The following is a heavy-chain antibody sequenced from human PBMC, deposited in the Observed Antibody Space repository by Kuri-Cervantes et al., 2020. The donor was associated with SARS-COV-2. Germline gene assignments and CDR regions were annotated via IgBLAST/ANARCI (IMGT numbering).Heavy chain of an antibody. J-gene: IGHJ3*02. CDR2: IDSDGSST. D-gene: IGHD3-3*01. Sequence: GESLKISCAASGFTFSSYWMSWVRQAPGKGLVWVSRIDSDGSSTSYADSVKGRFTISRDNAKNTLYLQMNSLRAEDTAVYYCARGFLTWWGLGAFDIWGQGTMVTVSS. CDR3: ARGFLTWWGLGAFDI. V-gene: IGHV3-74*01. CDR1: GFTFSSYW.